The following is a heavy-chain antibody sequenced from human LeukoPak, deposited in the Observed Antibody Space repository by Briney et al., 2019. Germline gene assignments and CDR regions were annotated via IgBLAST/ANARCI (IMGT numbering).Heavy chain of an antibody. V-gene: IGHV1-69*13. CDR3: ARTIVVVPAAILCAFDI. CDR2: IIPIFGTA. J-gene: IGHJ3*02. CDR1: GGTFSSYA. Sequence: SVKVSRKASGGTFSSYAISWVRQAPGQGLEWMGGIIPIFGTANYAQKFQGRVTITADESTSTAYMELSSLRSEDTAVYYCARTIVVVPAAILCAFDIWGQGTMVTVSS. D-gene: IGHD2-2*02.